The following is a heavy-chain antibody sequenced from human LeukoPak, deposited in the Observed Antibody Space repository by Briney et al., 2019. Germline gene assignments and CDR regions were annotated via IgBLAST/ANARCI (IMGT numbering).Heavy chain of an antibody. CDR2: ISLSGSYM. D-gene: IGHD5-12*01. V-gene: IGHV3-21*06. CDR3: ARENILEDTSTVDY. J-gene: IGHJ4*02. Sequence: PGGSLRLSCAASGFTLSRFNMNWVRQAPGKGLEWVSFISLSGSYMYYADSVKGRFTITRDNAKNSLYLQMDSLRGEDTAVYYCARENILEDTSTVDYWGQGTLVTVSS. CDR1: GFTLSRFN.